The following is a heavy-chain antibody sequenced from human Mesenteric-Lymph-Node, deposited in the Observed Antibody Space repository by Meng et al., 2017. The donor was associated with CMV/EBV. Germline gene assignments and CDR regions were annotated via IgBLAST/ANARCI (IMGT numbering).Heavy chain of an antibody. D-gene: IGHD6-13*01. CDR3: ARDPGSSSFDY. J-gene: IGHJ4*02. CDR2: ISHDGRKK. Sequence: GGSLRLSCAASGFSFNNYAMHWVRQAPGKGLEWVAFISHDGRKKDYADSVKGRFTISRDNSKNTLYVQMNSLRPEDTAVYYCARDPGSSSFDYWGQGTLVTVSS. CDR1: GFSFNNYA. V-gene: IGHV3-30*04.